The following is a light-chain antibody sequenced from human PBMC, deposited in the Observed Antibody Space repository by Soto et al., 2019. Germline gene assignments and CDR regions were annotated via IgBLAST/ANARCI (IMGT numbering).Light chain of an antibody. CDR2: SNN. V-gene: IGLV1-44*01. CDR3: AAWDDSLNGYV. Sequence: QSVLTQPPSAPGTPGQRVTISCSGSSSNIGSNTVNWYQQLPGTAPKLLIYSNNQRPSGVPDRFSGSKSGTSASLAISGLQSEDGADYYCAAWDDSLNGYVFGTGTKVTVL. CDR1: SSNIGSNT. J-gene: IGLJ1*01.